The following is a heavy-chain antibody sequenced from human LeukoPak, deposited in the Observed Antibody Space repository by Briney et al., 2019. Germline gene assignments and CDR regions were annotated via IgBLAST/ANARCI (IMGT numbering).Heavy chain of an antibody. D-gene: IGHD3-22*01. CDR2: ISWNSGSI. CDR3: AKDSSGYYGYFDY. CDR1: GFTFSSYA. Sequence: QAGGSLRLSCAASGFTFSSYAMSWVRQAPGKGLEWVSGISWNSGSIGYADSVKGRFTISRDNAKNSLYLQMNSLRAEDMALYYCAKDSSGYYGYFDYWGQGTLVTVSS. V-gene: IGHV3-9*03. J-gene: IGHJ4*02.